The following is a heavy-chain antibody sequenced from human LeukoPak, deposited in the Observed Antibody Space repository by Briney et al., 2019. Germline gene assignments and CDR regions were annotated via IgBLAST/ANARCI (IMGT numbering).Heavy chain of an antibody. V-gene: IGHV3-11*01. CDR3: TRHPFPAAGYYFYYYYMDV. Sequence: GGSLRLSCAASGFTFSDYFMSWIRQAPGKGLEWVSYISATGSSINYADSVKGRFTISRDNAKNSLYLQMNSLRAEDTAVYYCTRHPFPAAGYYFYYYYMDVWGKGTTVTVSS. J-gene: IGHJ6*03. D-gene: IGHD2-2*01. CDR2: ISATGSSI. CDR1: GFTFSDYF.